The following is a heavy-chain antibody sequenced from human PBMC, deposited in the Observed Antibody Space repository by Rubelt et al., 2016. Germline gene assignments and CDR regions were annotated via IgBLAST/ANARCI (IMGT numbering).Heavy chain of an antibody. D-gene: IGHD3-16*02. Sequence: QLQLQESGPGLVKPSETLSLTCTVSGGSISSSSYYWGWIRQPPGKGLEWIGYIYYSGSTYYNPSLKSRVTISVDTSKNQCSLKLSSVTAADTAVYYCARGVIYRAEYFQHWGQGTLVTVSS. CDR3: ARGVIYRAEYFQH. CDR2: IYYSGST. CDR1: GGSISSSSYY. V-gene: IGHV4-39*07. J-gene: IGHJ1*01.